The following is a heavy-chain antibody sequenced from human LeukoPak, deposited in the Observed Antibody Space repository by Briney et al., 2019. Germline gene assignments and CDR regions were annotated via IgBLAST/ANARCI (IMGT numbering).Heavy chain of an antibody. CDR2: IYHSGST. CDR3: ARHGTTVITRPFDY. Sequence: SETLSLTCTASGYSISSEYYWDWIRQPLGKGLEWIGSIYHSGSTYYNPSLKSRVTISLDTSKNQFSLNLNSVTAADTAVYYCARHGTTVITRPFDYWGQGTLVTVSS. D-gene: IGHD4-23*01. J-gene: IGHJ4*02. CDR1: GYSISSEYY. V-gene: IGHV4-38-2*02.